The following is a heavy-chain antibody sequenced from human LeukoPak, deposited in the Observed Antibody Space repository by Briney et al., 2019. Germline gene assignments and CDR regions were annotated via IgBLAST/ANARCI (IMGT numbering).Heavy chain of an antibody. D-gene: IGHD3-3*01. V-gene: IGHV4-59*01. CDR3: ARDFWSGYYADYYYYMDV. J-gene: IGHJ6*03. CDR2: IYYSGST. CDR1: GASISNYY. Sequence: KPSETLSLTCTVSGASISNYYWSWIRQPPGKGLEWIGYIYYSGSTNYNPSLKSRVTISVDTSKNQFSLMLSSVTAADTAVYYCARDFWSGYYADYYYYMDVWGKGTTVTVSS.